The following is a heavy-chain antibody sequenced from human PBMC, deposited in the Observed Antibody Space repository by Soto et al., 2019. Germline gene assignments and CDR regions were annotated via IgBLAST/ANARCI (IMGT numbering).Heavy chain of an antibody. CDR3: ARQECGGDRRCSDY. D-gene: IGHD2-21*02. J-gene: IGHJ4*02. CDR1: GFTFSSYS. V-gene: IGHV3-21*01. CDR2: ISSSSSYI. Sequence: GGSLRLSCAASGFTFSSYSMNWVRQAPGKGLEWVSSISSSSSYIYYADSVKGRFTISRDNAKNSLYLQMNSLRAEDTAVYYCARQECGGDRRCSDYWGQGTLVTVSS.